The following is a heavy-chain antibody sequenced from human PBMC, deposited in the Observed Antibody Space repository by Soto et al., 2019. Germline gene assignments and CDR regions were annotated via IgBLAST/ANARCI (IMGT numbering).Heavy chain of an antibody. CDR3: AHRHDLGGFDS. D-gene: IGHD2-15*01. CDR2: INWNDDE. V-gene: IGHV2-5*01. J-gene: IGHJ3*02. CDR1: GFSLNTRAVG. Sequence: QITLKASGPTLVKPTQTLTLTCTFSGFSLNTRAVGVCWIRQPPGEALEWLALINWNDDERYSPSLKDRLTIKKDASKNHVDITMTNIDPVDTATYYCAHRHDLGGFDSCGQGTTVTVSS.